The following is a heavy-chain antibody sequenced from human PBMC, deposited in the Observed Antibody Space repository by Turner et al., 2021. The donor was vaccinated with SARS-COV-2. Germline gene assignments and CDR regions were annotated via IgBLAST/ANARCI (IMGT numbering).Heavy chain of an antibody. Sequence: QVQLVHSGAEVQKPGASVKVSCKASGYTFTSYGISWVRQASGQGLEWMGWISAYNGNTNDAQKLQGRVTMTTDTSTSTAYMELRSLRSDDTAVYYCARGDGYYDSSGYYYLDYWGQGTLVTVSS. CDR2: ISAYNGNT. CDR1: GYTFTSYG. CDR3: ARGDGYYDSSGYYYLDY. J-gene: IGHJ4*02. D-gene: IGHD3-22*01. V-gene: IGHV1-18*01.